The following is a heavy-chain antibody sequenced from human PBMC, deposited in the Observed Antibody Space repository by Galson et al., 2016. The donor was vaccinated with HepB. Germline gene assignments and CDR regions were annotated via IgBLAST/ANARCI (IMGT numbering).Heavy chain of an antibody. CDR2: IDPSDSST. Sequence: QSGAEVKKPGESLRISCQGSGYSFSSYWISWVRQMPGKGLEWMGSIDPSDSSTNYGQAFQGHVTMSSDKSINTAYPQWSSLKASDTAMYYCARPSTPGVATQFDFWGQGTLVTVSS. J-gene: IGHJ4*02. V-gene: IGHV5-10-1*01. D-gene: IGHD5-12*01. CDR3: ARPSTPGVATQFDF. CDR1: GYSFSSYW.